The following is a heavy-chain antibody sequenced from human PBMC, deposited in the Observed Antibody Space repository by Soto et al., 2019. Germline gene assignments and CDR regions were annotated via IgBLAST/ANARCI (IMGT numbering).Heavy chain of an antibody. J-gene: IGHJ1*01. CDR2: ISDDGTKK. Sequence: GGSLRLSCAASGFTFSSYCMHWVRQAPGKGLEWVAVISDDGTKKYYADSVKGRFTVSRDNSKDTLYLQMNSLRVEDTAVYYCAKDLSTRDGSDYFQHWGQGTLVTVSS. CDR1: GFTFSSYC. V-gene: IGHV3-30*18. D-gene: IGHD2-15*01. CDR3: AKDLSTRDGSDYFQH.